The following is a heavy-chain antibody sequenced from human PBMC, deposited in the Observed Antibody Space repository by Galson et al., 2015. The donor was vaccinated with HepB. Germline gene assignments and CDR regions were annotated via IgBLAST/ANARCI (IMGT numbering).Heavy chain of an antibody. Sequence: TLSLTCTVSGGSISSHYWSWIRQPAGKGLEWIGRIYSSGSINYNPSLKSRVTMSVDTSKNQFSPKLSAVTAADTAVYYCAREDTTVTTPYYYGMDVWGQGTTVTVSS. V-gene: IGHV4-4*07. CDR1: GGSISSHY. D-gene: IGHD4-17*01. CDR2: IYSSGSI. CDR3: AREDTTVTTPYYYGMDV. J-gene: IGHJ6*02.